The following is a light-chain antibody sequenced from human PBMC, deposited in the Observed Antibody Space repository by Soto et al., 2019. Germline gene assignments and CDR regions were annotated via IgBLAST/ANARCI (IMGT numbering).Light chain of an antibody. Sequence: EIVMTQSPATQSVSPGERATLSCRASQSVGSNLAWYQQKPGQAPRLLIYGASTRATGITARFSGSGSGTEFTLTISSLQSEDFAIYFCQQYNNWPPDRTFGQGTKVEIK. J-gene: IGKJ1*01. CDR2: GAS. CDR1: QSVGSN. CDR3: QQYNNWPPDRT. V-gene: IGKV3-15*01.